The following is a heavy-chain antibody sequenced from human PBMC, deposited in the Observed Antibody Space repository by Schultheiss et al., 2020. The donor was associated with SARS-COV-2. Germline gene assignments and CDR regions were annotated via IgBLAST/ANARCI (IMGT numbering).Heavy chain of an antibody. CDR2: INWNGGST. J-gene: IGHJ4*02. Sequence: GGSLRLSCAASGFTFSDYYMSWIRQAPGKGLEWVSGINWNGGSTGYADSVKGRFTISRDNAKNSLYLQMNSLRAEDTAVYYCARDFDYYDSRNFDYWGQGTLVTVSS. CDR1: GFTFSDYY. D-gene: IGHD3-22*01. CDR3: ARDFDYYDSRNFDY. V-gene: IGHV3-20*04.